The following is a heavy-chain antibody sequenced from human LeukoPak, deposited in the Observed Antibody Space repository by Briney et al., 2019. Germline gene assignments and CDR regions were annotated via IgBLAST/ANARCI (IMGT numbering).Heavy chain of an antibody. Sequence: ASVTVSCTASGYTFTNNYLHWVRQAPGQGLEWMGMIYPRDGSTSYAQNFQGRVTVTRDTSTTTVHMELRGLRSEDTAVYYCARDQEGFDYWGQGTVVTVSS. CDR3: ARDQEGFDY. CDR1: GYTFTNNY. V-gene: IGHV1-46*01. CDR2: IYPRDGST. J-gene: IGHJ4*02.